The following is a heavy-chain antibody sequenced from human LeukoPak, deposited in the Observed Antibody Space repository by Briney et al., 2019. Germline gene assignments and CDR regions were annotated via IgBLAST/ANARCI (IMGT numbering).Heavy chain of an antibody. Sequence: SETLSLTCAVSGYSISSGYYWGWIRQPPGKGLEWIGSIYHSGSTYYNPSLKSRVTISVDTSKNQFSLKLSSVTAADTAVYYCARLVVVPAAIPDNFDYWGRGTLVTVSS. CDR1: GYSISSGYY. V-gene: IGHV4-38-2*01. CDR3: ARLVVVPAAIPDNFDY. J-gene: IGHJ4*02. D-gene: IGHD2-2*01. CDR2: IYHSGST.